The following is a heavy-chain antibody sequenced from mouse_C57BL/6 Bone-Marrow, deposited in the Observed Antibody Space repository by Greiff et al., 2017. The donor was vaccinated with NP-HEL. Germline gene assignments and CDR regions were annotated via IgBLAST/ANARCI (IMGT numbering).Heavy chain of an antibody. D-gene: IGHD2-3*01. CDR2: IDPENGDT. CDR3: TTSGGYYPWFAY. Sequence: EVQLQKSGAELVRPGASVKLSCTASGFNIKDDYMHWVKQRPEQGLEWIGWIDPENGDTEYASKFQGKATITADTSSNTAYLQLSSLTSEDTAVYYCTTSGGYYPWFAYWGQGTLVTVSA. CDR1: GFNIKDDY. J-gene: IGHJ3*01. V-gene: IGHV14-4*01.